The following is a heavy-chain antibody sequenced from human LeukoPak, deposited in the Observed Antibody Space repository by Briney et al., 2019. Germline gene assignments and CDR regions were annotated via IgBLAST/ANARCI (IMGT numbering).Heavy chain of an antibody. D-gene: IGHD3-3*01. Sequence: GASVKVSCKASGYTFTSYYMHWVRQAPGQGLEWRGIINPSGGSTSYAQKFQGRVTMTRDTSTSTVYMELSSLRSEDTAVYYCARGGIFGVVTFYYYYGMDVWGQGTTVTVSS. V-gene: IGHV1-46*01. CDR3: ARGGIFGVVTFYYYYGMDV. CDR1: GYTFTSYY. J-gene: IGHJ6*02. CDR2: INPSGGST.